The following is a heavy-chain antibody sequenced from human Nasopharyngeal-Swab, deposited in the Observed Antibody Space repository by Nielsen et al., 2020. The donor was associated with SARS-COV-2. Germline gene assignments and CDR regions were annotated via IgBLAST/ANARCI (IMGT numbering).Heavy chain of an antibody. CDR2: INPTVGST. J-gene: IGHJ5*02. CDR3: ATLAYDFWSGQTLLRGWFDP. V-gene: IGHV1-46*01. CDR1: GYTFTSYY. D-gene: IGHD3-3*01. Sequence: ASVKVSCKASGYTFTSYYMHWVRQAPGQGLEWMGIINPTVGSTTYAQKFQGRVTMTEDTSTDTAYMELSSLRSEDTAVYYCATLAYDFWSGQTLLRGWFDPWGQGTLVTVSS.